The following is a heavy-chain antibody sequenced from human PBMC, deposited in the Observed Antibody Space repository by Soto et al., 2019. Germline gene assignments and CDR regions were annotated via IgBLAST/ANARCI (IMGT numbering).Heavy chain of an antibody. D-gene: IGHD2-15*01. CDR2: IYYSGST. Sequence: SETLSLTCTVSGGSISSGGYYWSWIRQHPGKGLEWIGYIYYSGSTYYNPSLKSRVTISVATSKNQFSLKLSSVTAADTAVYYCARGNCSGGSCYANWFDPWGQGTLVTVSS. CDR1: GGSISSGGYY. CDR3: ARGNCSGGSCYANWFDP. V-gene: IGHV4-31*03. J-gene: IGHJ5*02.